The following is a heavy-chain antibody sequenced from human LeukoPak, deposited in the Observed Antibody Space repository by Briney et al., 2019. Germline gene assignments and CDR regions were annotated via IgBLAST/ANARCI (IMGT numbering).Heavy chain of an antibody. Sequence: GGSLRLSCTVSGFTVSSNSMSWVRQAPGKGLEWVSFIYSDNTHYSDSVKGRFTISRDNSKNTLYLQMNSLRAEDTAVCYCARGGYYDSSGYPDYWGQGILVTVSS. D-gene: IGHD3-22*01. J-gene: IGHJ4*02. V-gene: IGHV3-53*01. CDR3: ARGGYYDSSGYPDY. CDR2: IYSDNT. CDR1: GFTVSSNS.